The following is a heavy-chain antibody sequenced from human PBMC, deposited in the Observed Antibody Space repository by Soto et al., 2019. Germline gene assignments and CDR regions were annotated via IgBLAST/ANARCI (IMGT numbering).Heavy chain of an antibody. CDR2: IYYSGST. CDR1: GGSISSGDYY. J-gene: IGHJ5*02. Sequence: SATPAVTCTVSGGSISSGDYYWSWIRQPPGKGLEWIGYIYYSGSTYYNPSLKSRVTISVDTSKNQFSLKLSSVTAADTAVYYCARAIFGVVTILDPWGQGTLVTSPQ. V-gene: IGHV4-30-4*01. D-gene: IGHD3-3*01. CDR3: ARAIFGVVTILDP.